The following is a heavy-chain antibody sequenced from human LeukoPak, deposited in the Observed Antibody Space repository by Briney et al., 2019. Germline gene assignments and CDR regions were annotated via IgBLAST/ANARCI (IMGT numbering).Heavy chain of an antibody. V-gene: IGHV3-15*01. CDR2: IKIKTSGGTT. Sequence: GGSLRLSCAASGFTFSDAWMTWVRHAPGKGLEWVGRIKIKTSGGTTDYTAPVKGRFTTSRDDSKNTLYLQMNSQRTEDTAVYYCTALGYPQYSYHWGQGTLVTVSS. D-gene: IGHD2-15*01. CDR3: TALGYPQYSYH. J-gene: IGHJ4*02. CDR1: GFTFSDAW.